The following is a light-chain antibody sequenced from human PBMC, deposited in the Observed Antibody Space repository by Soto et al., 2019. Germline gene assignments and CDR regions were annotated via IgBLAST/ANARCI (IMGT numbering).Light chain of an antibody. J-gene: IGLJ1*01. CDR2: SNN. CDR3: AAWHDSLNGYV. V-gene: IGLV1-44*01. CDR1: SSNIGSNT. Sequence: QAVVTQPPSASGTPGQRVTISCSGSSSNIGSNTVNWYQQLSGTAPKLLIYSNNLRPSGVPDRFSGSKSGTSASLAISGLQSEDEADYYCAAWHDSLNGYVFGTGTKLTVL.